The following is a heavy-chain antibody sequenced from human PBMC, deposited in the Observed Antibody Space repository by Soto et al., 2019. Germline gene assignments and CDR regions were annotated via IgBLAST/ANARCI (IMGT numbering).Heavy chain of an antibody. J-gene: IGHJ4*02. V-gene: IGHV3-30*09. CDR1: GFNFSTYA. CDR3: ARDIGYSSGWYTGAFGF. D-gene: IGHD6-19*01. Sequence: GSLRLSCAASGFNFSTYAMHWVRQAPGKGLEWLAVLSYDGVIKYYANSVKGRFAVSRDNSKNTLYLQLDSLRPEDTALYYCARDIGYSSGWYTGAFGFWGQGALVTVSS. CDR2: LSYDGVIK.